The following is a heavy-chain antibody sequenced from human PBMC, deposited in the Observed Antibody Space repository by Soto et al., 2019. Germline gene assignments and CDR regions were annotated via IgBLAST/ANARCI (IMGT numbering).Heavy chain of an antibody. CDR3: ARAREGSCSSTSCYERYYYYGMDV. CDR1: GFTFSSYA. V-gene: IGHV3-30*14. Sequence: QVQLVESGGGVVQPGRSLRLSCAASGFTFSSYAMHWVRQAPGKGLEWVAVISYDRSNKYYADSVKGRFTISRDNSKNTLYLQMNSLRAEDTAVYYCARAREGSCSSTSCYERYYYYGMDVWGQGTTVTVSS. CDR2: ISYDRSNK. D-gene: IGHD2-2*01. J-gene: IGHJ6*02.